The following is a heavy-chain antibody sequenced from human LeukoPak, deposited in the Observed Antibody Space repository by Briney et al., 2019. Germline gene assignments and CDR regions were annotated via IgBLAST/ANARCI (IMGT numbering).Heavy chain of an antibody. D-gene: IGHD3-10*01. Sequence: SETLSLTCTVSGGSISSYYWSWIRQPAGKGLEWIGRIYTSGSTNYNPSLKSRVTMSVDTSKNQFSLKLSSVTAADPAVYYCAGYRELLWFDLWGQGIMVTVSS. CDR1: GGSISSYY. CDR3: AGYRELLWFDL. V-gene: IGHV4-4*07. CDR2: IYTSGST. J-gene: IGHJ3*01.